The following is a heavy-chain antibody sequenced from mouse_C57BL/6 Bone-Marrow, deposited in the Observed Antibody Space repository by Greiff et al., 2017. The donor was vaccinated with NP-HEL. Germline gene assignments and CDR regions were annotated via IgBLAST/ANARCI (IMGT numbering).Heavy chain of an antibody. V-gene: IGHV1-61*01. CDR1: GYTFTSYW. J-gene: IGHJ1*03. CDR2: IYPSDSET. D-gene: IGHD2-3*01. CDR3: ARWLLDWYFDV. Sequence: QVQLKQPGAELVRPGSSVKLSCKASGYTFTSYWMDWVKQRPGQGLEWIGNIYPSDSETHYNQKFKDKATLTVDKSSSTAYMQLSSLTSEDSAVYYCARWLLDWYFDVWGTGTTVTVSS.